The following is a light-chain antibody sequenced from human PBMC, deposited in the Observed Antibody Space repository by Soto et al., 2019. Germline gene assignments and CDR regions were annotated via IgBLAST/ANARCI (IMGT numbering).Light chain of an antibody. CDR2: VNSDGSH. CDR3: QTWDTGFRV. Sequence: QLVLTQSPSASASLGASVKLTCTLSSGHSTYATAWHQQQPEKGPRFLMKVNSDGSHSKGDGIPDRFSGSSSGAERYLTISSLQSEDEADYCCQTWDTGFRVFGGGTQLTVL. J-gene: IGLJ2*01. CDR1: SGHSTYA. V-gene: IGLV4-69*01.